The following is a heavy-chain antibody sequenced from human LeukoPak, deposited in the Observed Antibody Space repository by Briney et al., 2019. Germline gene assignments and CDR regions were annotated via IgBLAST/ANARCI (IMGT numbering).Heavy chain of an antibody. J-gene: IGHJ4*02. CDR1: GFSLNISGVS. CDR3: VLSSGYTYASFDL. V-gene: IGHV2-5*02. CDR2: IYGADDK. D-gene: IGHD5-18*01. Sequence: SGPTLVKPTQTLTLACTFSGFSLNISGVSVGWLRQPPGKALEWLALIYGADDKRYSPSLQSRLTIVKDTSKNQLVLAMTKMDPVDTATYYCVLSSGYTYASFDLWGQGTLVTVSS.